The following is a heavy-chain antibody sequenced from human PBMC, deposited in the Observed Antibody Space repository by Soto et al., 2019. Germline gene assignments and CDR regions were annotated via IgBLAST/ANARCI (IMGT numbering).Heavy chain of an antibody. CDR1: GGSFSGYY. CDR3: ARSSITIFGVVIAH. V-gene: IGHV4-34*01. Sequence: SETLSLTCSVYGGSFSGYYWSWIRQPPGKGLEWIGEINHSGSTNYNPSLKSRVTISVDTSKNQFSLKLSSVTAADTAVYYCARSSITIFGVVIAHWCQGPLVTVSS. D-gene: IGHD3-3*01. J-gene: IGHJ4*02. CDR2: INHSGST.